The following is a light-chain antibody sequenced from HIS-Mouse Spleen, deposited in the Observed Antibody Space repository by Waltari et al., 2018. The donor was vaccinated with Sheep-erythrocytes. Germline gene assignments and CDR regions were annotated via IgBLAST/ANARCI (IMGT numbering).Light chain of an antibody. CDR1: SSDRVGYQY. V-gene: IGLV2-14*03. Sequence: QSALTQPASVSGSPGQSITLSCTGTSSDRVGYQYFPWYQQHPGKAPKLIIYDVSNRPSGVSNRFSGSKSGNTASLTISGLQAEDEADYYCSSYTSSSTRVFGGGTKLTVL. J-gene: IGLJ3*02. CDR2: DVS. CDR3: SSYTSSSTRV.